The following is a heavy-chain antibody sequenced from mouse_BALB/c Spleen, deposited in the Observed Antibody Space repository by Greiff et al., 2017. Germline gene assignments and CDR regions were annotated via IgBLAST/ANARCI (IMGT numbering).Heavy chain of an antibody. CDR2: ISSGGGNT. V-gene: IGHV5-6-4*01. Sequence: EVQLVESGGGLVKPGGSLKLSCAASGFTFSSYTMSWVRQTPEKRLEWVATISSGGGNTYYPDSVKGRFTISRDNAKNTLYLQMSSLKSEDTAMYYCACITTVVPYYFDYWGQGTTLTVSS. D-gene: IGHD1-1*01. CDR3: ACITTVVPYYFDY. CDR1: GFTFSSYT. J-gene: IGHJ2*01.